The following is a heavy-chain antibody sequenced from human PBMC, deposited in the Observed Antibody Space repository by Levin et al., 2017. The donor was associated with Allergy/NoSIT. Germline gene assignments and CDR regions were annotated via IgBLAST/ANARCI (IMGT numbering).Heavy chain of an antibody. CDR2: IYYTGST. Sequence: SQTLSLTCRVSGGSVSSSSYYWAWIRQSPGKGLEWIGSIYYTGSTYYNPSLKSRVTVSVDTSKNQFSLKLSSVTATDTAVYYCARQGWAIEAAVAYWGQGTLVTVSS. D-gene: IGHD6-13*01. CDR1: GGSVSSSSYY. V-gene: IGHV4-39*01. J-gene: IGHJ4*02. CDR3: ARQGWAIEAAVAY.